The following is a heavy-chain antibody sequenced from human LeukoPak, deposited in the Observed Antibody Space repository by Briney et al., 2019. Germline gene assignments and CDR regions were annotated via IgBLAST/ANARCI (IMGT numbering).Heavy chain of an antibody. J-gene: IGHJ3*02. Sequence: SETLSLTCAVYGGSFSGYYWSWIRQPPGKGLEWIGEINHSGSTNYNPSLKSRVTISVDTSKNQFSLKLSSVTAADTAVYYCARSDTAILAHAFDIWGQGTVVTVSS. CDR2: INHSGST. CDR1: GGSFSGYY. V-gene: IGHV4-34*01. CDR3: ARSDTAILAHAFDI. D-gene: IGHD5-18*01.